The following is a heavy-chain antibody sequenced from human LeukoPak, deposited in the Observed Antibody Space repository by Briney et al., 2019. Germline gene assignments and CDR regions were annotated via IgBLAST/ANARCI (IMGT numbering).Heavy chain of an antibody. V-gene: IGHV5-51*01. Sequence: GESLKISCKGSGYSFTTYWIGWVRQMPGKGLEWMGLIYPGDSDIRYSPSFQGQVTISADKSISTAYLQWSSLKASDTAMYYCARVTMTSSTSCYTGMDCAKDYWGQGTLVTVSS. CDR2: IYPGDSDI. CDR3: ARVTMTSSTSCYTGMDCAKDY. D-gene: IGHD2-2*02. CDR1: GYSFTTYW. J-gene: IGHJ4*02.